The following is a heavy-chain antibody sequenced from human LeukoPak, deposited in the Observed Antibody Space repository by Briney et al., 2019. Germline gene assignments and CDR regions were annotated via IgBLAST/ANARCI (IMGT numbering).Heavy chain of an antibody. CDR1: GFTFSGYW. CDR3: AKVNTGSYTWFDP. V-gene: IGHV3-74*01. D-gene: IGHD1-26*01. J-gene: IGHJ5*02. Sequence: GGSLRLSCADSGFTFSGYWMHWVRQAPGKGLVWVSRINSDGTTTTYADSVKGRFTISRDNAKNTLYLQMNSLRAEDTAVYYCAKVNTGSYTWFDPWGQGTLVTVSS. CDR2: INSDGTTT.